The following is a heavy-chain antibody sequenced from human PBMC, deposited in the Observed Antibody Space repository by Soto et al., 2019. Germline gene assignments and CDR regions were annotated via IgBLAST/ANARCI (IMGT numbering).Heavy chain of an antibody. Sequence: GGSLRLSCATSGFTFGSYAMHWVRQAPGKGLEWVTVMSYDGSNNYYADSVKGRFTISRDNFKNRLYLQMNSLRDEDTAVYYCARDPDSSGYYVFDYWGQGTLVTVSS. D-gene: IGHD3-22*01. V-gene: IGHV3-30-3*01. CDR2: MSYDGSNN. J-gene: IGHJ4*02. CDR3: ARDPDSSGYYVFDY. CDR1: GFTFGSYA.